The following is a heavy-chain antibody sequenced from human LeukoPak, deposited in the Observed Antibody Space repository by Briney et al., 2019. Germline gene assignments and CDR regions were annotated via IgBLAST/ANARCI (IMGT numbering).Heavy chain of an antibody. CDR1: GFSLSTGGMC. J-gene: IGHJ5*02. CDR3: ARMSQPGSGWQDNWFDP. V-gene: IGHV2-70*01. CDR2: IDWDDDK. D-gene: IGHD6-19*01. Sequence: SGPTLVNPTQTLTLTCTFSGFSLSTGGMCVSWIRQPPGKALEWLALIDWDDDKYYSTSLRTRLTISKDTSKNQVVLTMTNMDPVDTATYYCARMSQPGSGWQDNWFDPWGQGTLVTVSS.